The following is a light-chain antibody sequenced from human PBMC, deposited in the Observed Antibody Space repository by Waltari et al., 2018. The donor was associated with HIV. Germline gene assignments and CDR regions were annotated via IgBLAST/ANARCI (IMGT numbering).Light chain of an antibody. CDR3: QQFVGPPPIT. CDR1: QSIRSSF. J-gene: IGKJ5*01. Sequence: LSLSPGERATLSCRASQSIRSSFLAWYQQKPGQAPRLLIYRASTRATGIPDRFGGSGSGTDFTLTISRLEPEDFAVYHCQQFVGPPPITFGQGTRLEIK. V-gene: IGKV3-20*01. CDR2: RAS.